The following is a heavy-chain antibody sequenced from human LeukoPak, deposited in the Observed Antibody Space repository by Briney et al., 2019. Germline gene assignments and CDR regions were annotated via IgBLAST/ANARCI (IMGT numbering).Heavy chain of an antibody. D-gene: IGHD3-3*01. CDR1: GGSISSGGYY. V-gene: IGHV4-31*03. CDR3: ARKYDFWSGSQFYYYYMDV. CDR2: IYYSGST. Sequence: SETLSLTCTVSGGSISSGGYYWSWIRQHPGKGLEGIGYIYYSGSTYYNPSLKSRVTISVETSKNQFSLKLSSVTAADTAVYYCARKYDFWSGSQFYYYYMDVWGKGTTVTVSS. J-gene: IGHJ6*03.